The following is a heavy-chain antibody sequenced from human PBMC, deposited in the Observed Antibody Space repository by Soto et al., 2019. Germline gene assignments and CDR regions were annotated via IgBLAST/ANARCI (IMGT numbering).Heavy chain of an antibody. CDR3: ARGYCSSTSCYAISYYYGMDV. Sequence: QVQLVQSGAEVKKPGASVKVSCKASGYTFTSYGISWVRQAPGQGLEWMGWISAYNGNTHYAQKLQGRVTMTTDTSTSTADMELRSLRSDDTAVYYCARGYCSSTSCYAISYYYGMDVWGQGTTVTVSS. V-gene: IGHV1-18*01. J-gene: IGHJ6*02. CDR1: GYTFTSYG. D-gene: IGHD2-2*01. CDR2: ISAYNGNT.